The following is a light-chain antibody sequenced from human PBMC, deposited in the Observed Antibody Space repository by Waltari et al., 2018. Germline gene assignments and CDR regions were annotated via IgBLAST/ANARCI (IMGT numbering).Light chain of an antibody. J-gene: IGKJ4*01. CDR3: LQTHRTPLT. V-gene: IGKV1-39*01. Sequence: DIQMTQSPSSLSASIGDTVPITCRSSQSLASSLSWYQVKPGRAPRPLIYTSTSLHSGVPSRFSGGGSVTYFTLTISNLQPDDSATYFCLQTHRTPLTFGGGTRLEIK. CDR1: QSLASS. CDR2: TST.